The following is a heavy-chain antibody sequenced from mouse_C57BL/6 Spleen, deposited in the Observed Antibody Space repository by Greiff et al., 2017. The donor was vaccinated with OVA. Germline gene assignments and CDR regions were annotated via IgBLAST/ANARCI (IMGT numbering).Heavy chain of an antibody. Sequence: QVQLQQSGAELVRPGTSVKVSCKASGYAFTNYLIEWVKQRPGQGLEWIGVINPGSGGTNYNEKFKGKATLTADKSSSTAYMQLSSLTSEDSAVYFCAREGDYDEFAYWGQGTLVTVSA. CDR3: AREGDYDEFAY. D-gene: IGHD2-4*01. V-gene: IGHV1-54*01. J-gene: IGHJ3*01. CDR1: GYAFTNYL. CDR2: INPGSGGT.